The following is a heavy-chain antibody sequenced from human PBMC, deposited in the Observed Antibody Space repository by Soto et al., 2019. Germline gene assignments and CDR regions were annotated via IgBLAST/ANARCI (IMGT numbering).Heavy chain of an antibody. Sequence: TLSLTCTVSGGSISSGDYYWRWIRQPPGKGLEWIGYIYYSGSTYYNPSLKSRVTIAVDTSNNQFSLKLSSVTAADTSQYYCARELYGSGRYYNDTGAYYYYGMDVWAQGTTVTVS. CDR1: GGSISSGDYY. CDR3: ARELYGSGRYYNDTGAYYYYGMDV. V-gene: IGHV4-30-4*01. J-gene: IGHJ6*02. D-gene: IGHD3-10*01. CDR2: IYYSGST.